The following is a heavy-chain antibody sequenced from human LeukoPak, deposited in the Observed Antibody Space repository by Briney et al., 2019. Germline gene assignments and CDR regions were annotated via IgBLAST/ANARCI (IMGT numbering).Heavy chain of an antibody. CDR2: IYSGGST. CDR1: GFTFSSNY. J-gene: IGHJ4*02. Sequence: PGGSLRLSCAASGFTFSSNYMSWVRQAPGKGLGWVSVIYSGGSTYYADSVKGRFTISRDNSKNTLYLQMNSLRAEDTAVYYCARVGAVAPYFDYWGQGTLVTVSS. CDR3: ARVGAVAPYFDY. V-gene: IGHV3-66*01. D-gene: IGHD6-19*01.